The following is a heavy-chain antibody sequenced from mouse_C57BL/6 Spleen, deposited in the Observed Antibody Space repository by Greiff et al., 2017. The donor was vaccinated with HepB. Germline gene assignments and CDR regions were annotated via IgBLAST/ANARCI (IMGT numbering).Heavy chain of an antibody. D-gene: IGHD2-3*01. J-gene: IGHJ2*01. V-gene: IGHV1-52*01. CDR3: ARGDYDENYFDY. CDR1: GYTFTSYW. CDR2: IDPSDSET. Sequence: QVQLKQPGAELVRPGSSVKLSCKASGYTFTSYWMHWVKQRPIQGLEWIGNIDPSDSETHYNQKFKDKATLTVDKSSSTAYMQLSSLTSEDSAVYYCARGDYDENYFDYWGQGTTLTVSS.